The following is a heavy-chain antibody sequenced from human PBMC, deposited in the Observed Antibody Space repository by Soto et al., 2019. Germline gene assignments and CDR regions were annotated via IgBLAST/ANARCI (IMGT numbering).Heavy chain of an antibody. Sequence: EVQLVESGGGLVQPGGSLRLSCAASGFTVSSNYMSWVRQAPGKGLEWVSVIYSGGSTYYADSAKGRFTISRDNSKKTLYLKMNSLRAEDTAVYYCARDRGLGAVAGRVRYFDYWGQGTLVTVSS. CDR1: GFTVSSNY. CDR2: IYSGGST. V-gene: IGHV3-66*01. J-gene: IGHJ4*02. CDR3: ARDRGLGAVAGRVRYFDY. D-gene: IGHD6-19*01.